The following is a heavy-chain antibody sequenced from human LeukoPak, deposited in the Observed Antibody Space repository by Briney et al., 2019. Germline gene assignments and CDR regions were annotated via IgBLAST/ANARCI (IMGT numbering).Heavy chain of an antibody. D-gene: IGHD5-12*01. CDR3: ARVEASGYDYGAFDY. J-gene: IGHJ4*02. V-gene: IGHV3-30*02. CDR1: GFTFSNYG. Sequence: GGSLRLSCAASGFTFSNYGMHWVRQAPGKGLEWVAYTRNDGGNKYYADSVKGRFTISRDNAKNSLYLQMNSLRAEDAAVYYCARVEASGYDYGAFDYWGQGTLVTVSS. CDR2: TRNDGGNK.